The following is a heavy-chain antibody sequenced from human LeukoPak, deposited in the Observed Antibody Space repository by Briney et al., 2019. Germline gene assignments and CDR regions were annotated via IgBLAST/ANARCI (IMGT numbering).Heavy chain of an antibody. D-gene: IGHD3-3*01. Sequence: PSETLSLTCAVYGGSFSGYYWSWIRQPPGKGLEWIGEINHSGSTNYNPSLKSRVTISVDTSKNQFSLKLSSVTAADTAVYYCARYPSGYYVHWFDPWGQGTLVTVSS. CDR2: INHSGST. CDR3: ARYPSGYYVHWFDP. V-gene: IGHV4-34*01. CDR1: GGSFSGYY. J-gene: IGHJ5*02.